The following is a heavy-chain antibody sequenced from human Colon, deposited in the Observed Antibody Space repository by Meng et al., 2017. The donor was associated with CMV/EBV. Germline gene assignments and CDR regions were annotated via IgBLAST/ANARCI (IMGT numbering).Heavy chain of an antibody. CDR2: MFYSGST. Sequence: SETLSLTCTVSGGSISSSSYYWAWIRQPPGKGLEWIGSMFYSGSTYYSASLKSRVTMSIDTSKNQVSLKLTSVTAADTAVYYCARDGQRISVVWGVPNWFDPWGQGTLVTVSS. D-gene: IGHD3-10*01. CDR1: GGSISSSSYY. CDR3: ARDGQRISVVWGVPNWFDP. V-gene: IGHV4-39*07. J-gene: IGHJ5*02.